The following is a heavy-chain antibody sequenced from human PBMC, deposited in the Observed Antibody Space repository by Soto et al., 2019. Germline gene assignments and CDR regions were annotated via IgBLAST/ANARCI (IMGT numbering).Heavy chain of an antibody. CDR2: ISGSGISF. CDR3: TSGGVAGPYGMDV. D-gene: IGHD6-19*01. Sequence: VQLVESGGGLVQPGGSLRLSCAASEFTFSTYEMSWVRQAPGKGLEWVSYISGSGISFYYADSVKGRVTISRDNANNSVPLQMNSLRAEDTAVYDGTSGGVAGPYGMDVWGQGTPVTVSS. V-gene: IGHV3-48*03. J-gene: IGHJ6*02. CDR1: EFTFSTYE.